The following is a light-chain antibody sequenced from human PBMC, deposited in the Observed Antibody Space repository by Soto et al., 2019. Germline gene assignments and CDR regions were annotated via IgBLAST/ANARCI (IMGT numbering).Light chain of an antibody. CDR1: NSNIGSKS. CDR2: SNN. CDR3: AAWDGSLNGYV. V-gene: IGLV1-44*01. J-gene: IGLJ1*01. Sequence: SALTQPPSASGTPGQRVTISCSGSNSNIGSKSVNWYQQLPGTAPKLLIDSNNERPSGVPDRFSGSKSGTSASLAISGLQSEDEADYYCAAWDGSLNGYVFGTGTKVTVL.